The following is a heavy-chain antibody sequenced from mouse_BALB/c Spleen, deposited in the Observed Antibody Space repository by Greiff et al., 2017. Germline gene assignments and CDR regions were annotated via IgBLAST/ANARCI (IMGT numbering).Heavy chain of an antibody. D-gene: IGHD4-1*01. J-gene: IGHJ4*01. CDR3: ARSPTGMDY. Sequence: QVQLKESGAELAKPGASVKMSCKASGYTFTSYWMHWVKQRPGQGLEWIGYINPSTGYTEYNQKFKDKATLTADKSSSTAYMQLSSLTSEDSAVYYCARSPTGMDYWGQGTSVTVSS. V-gene: IGHV1-7*01. CDR1: GYTFTSYW. CDR2: INPSTGYT.